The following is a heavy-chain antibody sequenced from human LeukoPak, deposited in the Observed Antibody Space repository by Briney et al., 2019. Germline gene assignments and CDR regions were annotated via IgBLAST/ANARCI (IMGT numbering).Heavy chain of an antibody. D-gene: IGHD5-18*01. V-gene: IGHV3-23*01. CDR2: ISGSGSGGST. CDR1: GFTFSSYA. J-gene: IGHJ4*02. CDR3: ARDPGYSYGLDY. Sequence: GGSLRLSCAASGFTFSSYAMSWVRQAPGKGLEWVSGISGSGSGGSTYYADSVKGRFTISRDNSKNTLYLQMNSLRADDTAVYYCARDPGYSYGLDYWGQGTLVTVSS.